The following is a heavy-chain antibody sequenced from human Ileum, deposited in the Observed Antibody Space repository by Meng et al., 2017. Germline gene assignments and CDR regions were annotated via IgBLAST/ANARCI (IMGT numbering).Heavy chain of an antibody. CDR2: IHSGGTT. V-gene: IGHV3-66*02. CDR3: ARDPGYGDPRDY. CDR1: GLTVSSNY. Sequence: VQLVVAGGGLVQPQGALRLSCADSGLTVSSNYMSWVRQAPGKGLEWLSIIHSGGTTYYADSVKGRFTISRDNSKNTVHLQMNSLRTEETAVYYCARDPGYGDPRDYWGQGTLVTVSS. J-gene: IGHJ4*02. D-gene: IGHD4-17*01.